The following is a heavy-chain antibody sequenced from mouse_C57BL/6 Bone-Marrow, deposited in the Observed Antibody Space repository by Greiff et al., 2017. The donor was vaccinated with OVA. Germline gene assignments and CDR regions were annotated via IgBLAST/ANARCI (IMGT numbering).Heavy chain of an antibody. Sequence: EVKLMESGGGLVKHGGSLKLSCAASGFTFSSYAMSWVRQTPEKRLEWVATISDGGSYTYYPDNVKGRFTISRDNAKNNLYLQMSHLKSEDTAMYYCARGSHYYGSSYWGQGTTLTVSS. CDR2: ISDGGSYT. J-gene: IGHJ2*01. D-gene: IGHD1-1*01. V-gene: IGHV5-4*03. CDR3: ARGSHYYGSSY. CDR1: GFTFSSYA.